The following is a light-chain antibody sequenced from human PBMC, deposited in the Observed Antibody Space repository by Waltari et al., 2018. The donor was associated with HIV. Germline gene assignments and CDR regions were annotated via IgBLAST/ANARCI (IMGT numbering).Light chain of an antibody. J-gene: IGLJ3*02. Sequence: HSALTQPASVSGSPGQSITISCTGPTSDIRDFTFFSWYQQSPGRAPKLIIFEVYSRPSGISDRFSGSKSGVTASLTISALRAEDEADYFCSSYSARGFVVFGGGTKVTVL. V-gene: IGLV2-14*01. CDR3: SSYSARGFVV. CDR1: TSDIRDFTF. CDR2: EVY.